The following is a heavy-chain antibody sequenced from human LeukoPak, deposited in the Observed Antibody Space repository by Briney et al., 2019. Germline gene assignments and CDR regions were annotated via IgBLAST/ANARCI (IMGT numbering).Heavy chain of an antibody. D-gene: IGHD3-9*01. V-gene: IGHV3-23*01. CDR1: GFTFSSYA. J-gene: IGHJ5*02. CDR2: FSGSGGST. CDR3: AKAYDILTGKPNWFDP. Sequence: TGGSLRLSCAVSGFTFSSYAMSWVRQAPGKGLEWVSAFSGSGGSTYYADSVKGRFTISRDNSKNTLYLQMNSLRAEDTAVYYCAKAYDILTGKPNWFDPWGQGTLVTVSS.